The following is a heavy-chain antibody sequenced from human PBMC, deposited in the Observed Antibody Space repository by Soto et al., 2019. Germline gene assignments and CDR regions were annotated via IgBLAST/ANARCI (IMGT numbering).Heavy chain of an antibody. CDR2: INPNSGGT. V-gene: IGHV1-2*04. D-gene: IGHD4-17*01. CDR1: GYTFTGYY. Sequence: ASVKVSCKASGYTFTGYYMHWVRQAPGQGLEWMGWINPNSGGTNYAQKFQGWVTMTRDTSISTAYMELSRLRSVDTAVYYCARAQYGDSPQDFQHWGQGTLVTVSS. CDR3: ARAQYGDSPQDFQH. J-gene: IGHJ1*01.